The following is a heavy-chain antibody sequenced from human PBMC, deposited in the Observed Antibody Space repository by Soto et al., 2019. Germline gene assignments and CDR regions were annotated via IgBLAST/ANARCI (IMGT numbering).Heavy chain of an antibody. J-gene: IGHJ4*02. D-gene: IGHD3-10*01. CDR3: ARSGPTAGY. Sequence: QVQLVQSGAEVKKPWASVKVSCKASGYTITSYAISWVRQAPGQGLEWMGWISAYDGNTNYAQKLQGRVTMTRDTPTTTAYMELRSLRSDETAVYYCARSGPTAGYWGQGTLVTVSS. CDR2: ISAYDGNT. V-gene: IGHV1-18*01. CDR1: GYTITSYA.